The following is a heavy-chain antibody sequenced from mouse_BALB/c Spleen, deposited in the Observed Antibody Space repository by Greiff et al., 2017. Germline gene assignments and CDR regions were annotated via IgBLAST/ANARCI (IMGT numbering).Heavy chain of an antibody. J-gene: IGHJ3*01. D-gene: IGHD1-2*01. Sequence: VQLQQSGAALVKPGASVKLSCKASGYTFTSYYMYWVKQRPGQGLEWIGEINPSNGCTNFNEKFNSKATLTVDKSSSTAYMQLSSLTSEDSAVYYCTRDYYGYGRAWFAYWGQGTLVTVSA. CDR1: GYTFTSYY. CDR2: INPSNGCT. CDR3: TRDYYGYGRAWFAY. V-gene: IGHV1S81*02.